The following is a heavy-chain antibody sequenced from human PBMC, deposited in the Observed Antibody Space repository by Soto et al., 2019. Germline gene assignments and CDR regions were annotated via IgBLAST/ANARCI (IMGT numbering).Heavy chain of an antibody. V-gene: IGHV3-33*01. CDR1: GFMFSGYG. CDR3: AREFLSSSGQYDY. D-gene: IGHD3-22*01. J-gene: IGHJ4*02. CDR2: IWYDGSNE. Sequence: PGGSLRLSSAASGFMFSGYGMHWFRQAPGKGLEWVAVIWYDGSNENYADSVKGRFTISRDNSKNTLYLQMNILRAEDTAVYYCAREFLSSSGQYDYWGQGT.